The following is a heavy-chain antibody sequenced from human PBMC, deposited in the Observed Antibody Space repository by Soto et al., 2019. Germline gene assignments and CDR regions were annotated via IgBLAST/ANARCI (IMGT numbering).Heavy chain of an antibody. CDR2: ISAYNGNT. D-gene: IGHD3-16*01. V-gene: IGHV1-18*01. Sequence: ASVKVSCKASGYTFTSYGISWVRQAPGQGLEWMGWISAYNGNTNYAQKLQGRVTMTTDTSTSTAYMELRSLRSDDTAVYYCARALDELRGGLTYDYWGQGTLVTVSS. CDR1: GYTFTSYG. CDR3: ARALDELRGGLTYDY. J-gene: IGHJ4*02.